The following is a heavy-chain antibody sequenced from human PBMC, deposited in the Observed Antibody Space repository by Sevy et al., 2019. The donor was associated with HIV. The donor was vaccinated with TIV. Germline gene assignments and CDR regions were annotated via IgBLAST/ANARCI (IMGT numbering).Heavy chain of an antibody. CDR2: ISYDGSEK. CDR1: GFTFSSYV. D-gene: IGHD3-10*01. Sequence: GGFLRLSCAASGFTFSSYVMHWVRQAPGKGLEWVAVISYDGSEKYHADSVKGRFTISRDNSKNTLYLQMNSLRTEDTAVYYCARAQGVLLWFGEFPLWGQGTLVTVSS. CDR3: ARAQGVLLWFGEFPL. J-gene: IGHJ4*02. V-gene: IGHV3-30*04.